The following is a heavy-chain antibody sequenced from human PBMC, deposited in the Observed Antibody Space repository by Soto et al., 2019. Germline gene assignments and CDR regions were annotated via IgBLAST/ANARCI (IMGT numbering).Heavy chain of an antibody. Sequence: QVQVVESGGGLVKPGGSLRLSCAASGFTFSDYYMSWIRQAPGKGLEWVSYISSSGSYTNYADSVKGRFTMFRDNAKNPLYLQMNSLRAEDSAVYYCARGGREAAVDYWGQGTLVTVSS. V-gene: IGHV3-11*06. CDR3: ARGGREAAVDY. J-gene: IGHJ4*02. CDR2: ISSSGSYT. D-gene: IGHD1-26*01. CDR1: GFTFSDYY.